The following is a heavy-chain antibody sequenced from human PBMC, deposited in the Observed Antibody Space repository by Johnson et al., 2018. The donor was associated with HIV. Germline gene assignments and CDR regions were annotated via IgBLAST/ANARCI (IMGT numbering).Heavy chain of an antibody. CDR1: GFTFNNAW. CDR3: ARALGGSGLADAFDV. Sequence: QVQLVESGGGLVKPGGSLRLSCAASGFTFNNAWMSWVRQAPGTGLEWVAFIRYDGSNKYYADSVKGRFTISRDNYTHTLYLQMNSLRAEDTAVYYCARALGGSGLADAFDVWGQGTKVTVSS. J-gene: IGHJ3*01. CDR2: IRYDGSNK. V-gene: IGHV3-30*02. D-gene: IGHD3-10*01.